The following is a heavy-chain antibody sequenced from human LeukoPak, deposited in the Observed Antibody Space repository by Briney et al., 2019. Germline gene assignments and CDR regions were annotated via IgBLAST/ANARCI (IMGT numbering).Heavy chain of an antibody. CDR3: VKDLYKGDSSSWYYFHY. Sequence: GGSLRLSCSASGFIISNYAMHWVRQAPGKGLEYVLAISANGGRTYYADSVKGRFTISRDNSKNTLYLQMSSLRAEDTAIYHCVKDLYKGDSSSWYYFHYWGQGTLVTVSS. D-gene: IGHD6-13*01. CDR1: GFIISNYA. J-gene: IGHJ4*02. CDR2: ISANGGRT. V-gene: IGHV3-64D*06.